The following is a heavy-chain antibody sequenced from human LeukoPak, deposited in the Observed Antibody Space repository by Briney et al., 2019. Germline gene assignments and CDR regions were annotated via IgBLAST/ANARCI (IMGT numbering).Heavy chain of an antibody. Sequence: SETLSLTCTVSGDPISSSYWSWIRQPPGKGLEWIGHIYYSGSTNYNPSLKSRVTISVTKNQFSLKLSSVTAADTAVYFCARSAAGLSYGMDVWGQGTTVTVSS. V-gene: IGHV4-59*08. CDR1: GDPISSSY. CDR3: ARSAAGLSYGMDV. CDR2: IYYSGST. J-gene: IGHJ6*02. D-gene: IGHD6-13*01.